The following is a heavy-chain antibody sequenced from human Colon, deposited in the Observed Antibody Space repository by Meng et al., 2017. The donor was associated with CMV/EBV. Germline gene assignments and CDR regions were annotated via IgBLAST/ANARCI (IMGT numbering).Heavy chain of an antibody. J-gene: IGHJ4*02. V-gene: IGHV3-7*01. D-gene: IGHD2-8*01. CDR3: ASTGPLYGLYFCY. Sequence: GGSLRLSCAASEFTFSNSWMIWVRRAPGKGLEWVAKTNEDGSDKYYVDSVKGRFTIFRDNAKNSVYLQMNSLRAEDTAVYYCASTGPLYGLYFCYWGQGTLVTVSS. CDR2: TNEDGSDK. CDR1: EFTFSNSW.